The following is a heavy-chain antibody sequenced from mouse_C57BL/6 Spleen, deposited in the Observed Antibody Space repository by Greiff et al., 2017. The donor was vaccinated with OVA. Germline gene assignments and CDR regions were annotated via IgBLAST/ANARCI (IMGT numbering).Heavy chain of an antibody. V-gene: IGHV1-55*01. CDR2: IYPGSGST. D-gene: IGHD1-2*01. Sequence: QVQLQQPGAELVKPGASVKMSCKASGYTFTSYWITWVKQRPGQGLEWIGDIYPGSGSTNYNEKFKSKATLTVDTSSSTAYMQLSSLTAEDSAVYYCARSGLGAYGSFDYWGQGTTLTVSS. CDR1: GYTFTSYW. J-gene: IGHJ2*01. CDR3: ARSGLGAYGSFDY.